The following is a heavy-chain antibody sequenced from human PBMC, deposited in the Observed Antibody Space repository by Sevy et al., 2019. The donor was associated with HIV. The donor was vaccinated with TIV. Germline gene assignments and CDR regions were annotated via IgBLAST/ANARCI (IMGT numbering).Heavy chain of an antibody. CDR3: AADSGNYYGAFDI. Sequence: SETLSLTCAVSGYSINSGYYWGWVRQPPGKGLEWFGSMYRGGSTYYNPSLKSRVTISVDTSKNQFSLKLSSVTAADTAVYYCAADSGNYYGAFDIWGQGTMVTVSS. CDR1: GYSINSGYY. V-gene: IGHV4-38-2*01. D-gene: IGHD1-26*01. J-gene: IGHJ3*02. CDR2: MYRGGST.